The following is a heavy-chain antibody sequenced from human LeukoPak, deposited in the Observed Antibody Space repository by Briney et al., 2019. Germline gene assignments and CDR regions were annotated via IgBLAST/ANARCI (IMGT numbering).Heavy chain of an antibody. CDR1: GGSISSYY. J-gene: IGHJ5*02. V-gene: IGHV4-59*01. CDR3: ARSRRVSNWFDP. Sequence: SETLSLTCTVSGGSISSYYWSWIRQPPGKGLEWIGYIYYSGSTNYNPSLKSRVTISVDTSKNQFSLKLSSVTAADTAVYYCARSRRVSNWFDPWGQGTLVTVSP. CDR2: IYYSGST.